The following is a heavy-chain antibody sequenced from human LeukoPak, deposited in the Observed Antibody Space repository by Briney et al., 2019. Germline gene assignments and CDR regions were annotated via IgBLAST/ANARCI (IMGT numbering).Heavy chain of an antibody. J-gene: IGHJ4*02. CDR1: GGSISSGSYY. V-gene: IGHV4-61*02. CDR2: IYTSGST. Sequence: PSQTLSLTCTVSGGSISSGSYYWSWIRQPAGKGLEWIGRIYTSGSTNYNPSLKSRVTISVDTSKNQFSLKLSSVTAADTAVYYCAREGGRTMVAKSFDYWGQGTLVTVSS. CDR3: AREGGRTMVAKSFDY. D-gene: IGHD3-10*01.